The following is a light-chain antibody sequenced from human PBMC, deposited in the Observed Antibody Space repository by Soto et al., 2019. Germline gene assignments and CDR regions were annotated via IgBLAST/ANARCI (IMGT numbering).Light chain of an antibody. CDR1: QSLLQSNGYSY. CDR3: MQGLQTPYT. CDR2: LGS. Sequence: DIVMTQSPLSMPVTPGEPASISCRSSQSLLQSNGYSYLDWYLQKPGQSPQLLIYLGSNRDSGVPDRFSGSGSGTDFTLKISRVEAEDVVAYYCMQGLQTPYTFGQGTKLEIK. V-gene: IGKV2-28*01. J-gene: IGKJ2*01.